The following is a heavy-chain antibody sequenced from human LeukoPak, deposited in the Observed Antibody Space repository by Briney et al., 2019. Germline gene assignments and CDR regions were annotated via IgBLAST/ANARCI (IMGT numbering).Heavy chain of an antibody. CDR3: ATNGGGVCSSTSCFLDP. J-gene: IGHJ5*02. Sequence: ASVKVSCKVSGYTLADYYMHWVQQAPGKGVEWMGVVDPEDGETIHAKKFQGRITITAATSTDTTYMELSSLRSEDTAVYYCATNGGGVCSSTSCFLDPYGRGTLVTVSS. CDR1: GYTLADYY. D-gene: IGHD2-2*01. CDR2: VDPEDGET. V-gene: IGHV1-69-2*01.